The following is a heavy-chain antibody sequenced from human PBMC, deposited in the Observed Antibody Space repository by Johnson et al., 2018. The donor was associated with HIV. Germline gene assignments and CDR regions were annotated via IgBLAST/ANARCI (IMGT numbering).Heavy chain of an antibody. J-gene: IGHJ3*02. Sequence: VQLVESGGGLVQPGGSLRVSCAASGFTFSSYDMHWVRQATGKGLELVSGINWNGASTGYADSVKGRFTISRGNCNNSLCLQMNSLRAEDTAVYYCASVYSEMGGYRLRAYHIWGQGTGVTVSS. V-gene: IGHV3-20*04. CDR1: GFTFSSYD. D-gene: IGHD3-16*02. CDR3: ASVYSEMGGYRLRAYHI. CDR2: INWNGAST.